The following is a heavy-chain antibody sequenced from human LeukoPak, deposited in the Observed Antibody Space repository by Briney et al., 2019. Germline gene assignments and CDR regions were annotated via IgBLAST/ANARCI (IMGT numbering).Heavy chain of an antibody. Sequence: ASVKVSCKASGYTFTNYDINWVRQAPGKGLEWMGGFDPEDGETIYAQKFQGRVTMTEDTSTDTAYMELSSLRSEDTAVYYCATGPVYGQLDYWGQGTLVTVSS. CDR1: GYTFTNYD. CDR3: ATGPVYGQLDY. D-gene: IGHD2/OR15-2a*01. V-gene: IGHV1-24*01. CDR2: FDPEDGET. J-gene: IGHJ4*02.